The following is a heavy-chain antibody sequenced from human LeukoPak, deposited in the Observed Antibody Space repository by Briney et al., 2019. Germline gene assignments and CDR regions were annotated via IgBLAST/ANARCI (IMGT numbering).Heavy chain of an antibody. D-gene: IGHD5-18*01. Sequence: LVKVSCKASGGTFSSYAISWVRQAPGQGLEWMGRIIPILGIANYAQKFQGRVTITADKSTSTAYMELSSLRSEDTAVYYCARVDTAMVIDYWGQGTLVTVPS. J-gene: IGHJ4*02. CDR2: IIPILGIA. V-gene: IGHV1-69*04. CDR3: ARVDTAMVIDY. CDR1: GGTFSSYA.